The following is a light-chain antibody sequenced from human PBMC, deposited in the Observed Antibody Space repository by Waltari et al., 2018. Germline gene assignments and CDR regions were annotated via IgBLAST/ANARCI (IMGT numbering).Light chain of an antibody. CDR3: QQYGFSPLT. CDR2: DAS. Sequence: EIVLSQFPGTLSLSPGERATLSCRASQSVTSNYLGWYQQKPGQAPRRLIYDASNRATGGPDRFSGSGSGTDFALTISRLEPEGFAVYYCQQYGFSPLTFGGGTKVEIK. V-gene: IGKV3-20*01. J-gene: IGKJ4*01. CDR1: QSVTSNY.